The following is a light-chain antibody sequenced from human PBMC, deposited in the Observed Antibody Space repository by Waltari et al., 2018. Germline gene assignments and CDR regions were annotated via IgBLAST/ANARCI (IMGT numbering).Light chain of an antibody. CDR3: CSYAGRGTYV. CDR1: TSDVGRYDL. Sequence: QSALTQPAPVSGTPGQSITISCPGPTSDVGRYDLVPCYQQHPGDAPQLLICEVFKRPPDISRRFSGSKSGSTASLTISGLQPEDEADYYCCSYAGRGTYVFGSGTKVTV. J-gene: IGLJ1*01. V-gene: IGLV2-23*02. CDR2: EVF.